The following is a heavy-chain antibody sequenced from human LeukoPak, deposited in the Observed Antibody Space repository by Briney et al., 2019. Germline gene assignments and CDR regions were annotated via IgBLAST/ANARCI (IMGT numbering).Heavy chain of an antibody. J-gene: IGHJ4*02. Sequence: GGSLRLSCAASGFTFSNFWMNWVRQAPGKGLEWVANIKEDGSAKYFVDSVKGRFTVSRDNAHNPMFLQMNSLRAEDTAVYYCARVLYFEKSSLYRPLDYWGQGTLVAVSS. CDR2: IKEDGSAK. CDR3: ARVLYFEKSSLYRPLDY. D-gene: IGHD3-16*02. CDR1: GFTFSNFW. V-gene: IGHV3-7*01.